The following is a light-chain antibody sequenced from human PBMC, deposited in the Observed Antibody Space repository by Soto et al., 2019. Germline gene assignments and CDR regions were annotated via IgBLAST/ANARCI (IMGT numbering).Light chain of an antibody. CDR3: QQSHGIPYP. Sequence: DIQMTQSPSSLSAAVGDRVTITCRASQTISTYLNWYQQKPGKAPKLLIYAASSLQSGVPSRFTGSGSGTDFTLTISSLQPEDFATYYCQQSHGIPYPFGQGTKLEIK. J-gene: IGKJ2*01. V-gene: IGKV1-39*01. CDR2: AAS. CDR1: QTISTY.